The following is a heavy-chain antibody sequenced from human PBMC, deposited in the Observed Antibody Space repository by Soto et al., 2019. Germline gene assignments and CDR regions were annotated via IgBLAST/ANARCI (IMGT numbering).Heavy chain of an antibody. CDR3: ATHGLGVSSPPYFDN. Sequence: QLVQSGSEVKKPGSSVKVSCQASGGTFSGYVVPWVRQAPVQGLEWMGEFVPLFGTTNYAQRFSGRITITAEESTSTAYMELRTLRSDDTAVYYCATHGLGVSSPPYFDNWGQGTLVTVSS. D-gene: IGHD3-16*01. CDR2: FVPLFGTT. V-gene: IGHV1-69*01. CDR1: GGTFSGYV. J-gene: IGHJ4*02.